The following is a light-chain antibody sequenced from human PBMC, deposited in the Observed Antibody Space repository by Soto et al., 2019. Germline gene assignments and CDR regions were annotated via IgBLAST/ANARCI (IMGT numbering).Light chain of an antibody. CDR1: QSISSY. V-gene: IGKV1-39*01. Sequence: ESQMTKSPSSLSASVGDRVTITCRASQSISSYLNWYQQKPGKAPKLLIYAASSLQSGVPSRFSGSGSGTDFTLTISSLQPEDFATDYSQQRDSTPLTFGGGTKVDI. J-gene: IGKJ4*01. CDR2: AAS. CDR3: QQRDSTPLT.